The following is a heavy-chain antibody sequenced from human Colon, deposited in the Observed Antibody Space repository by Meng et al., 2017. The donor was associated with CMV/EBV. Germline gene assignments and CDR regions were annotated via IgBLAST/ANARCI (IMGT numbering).Heavy chain of an antibody. Sequence: QVQLEQFGAEVKRPVYSVKGSCKASGGSFNSNGGNWVRQAPGQGLEWMGSIIPIFGAPNYAQKFQGRLSITADESTTKAYLELSGLTSDEAAVYYCTRDRRYWGQGTLVTVSS. CDR3: TRDRRY. CDR2: IIPIFGAP. CDR1: GGSFNSNG. V-gene: IGHV1-69*15. J-gene: IGHJ4*02.